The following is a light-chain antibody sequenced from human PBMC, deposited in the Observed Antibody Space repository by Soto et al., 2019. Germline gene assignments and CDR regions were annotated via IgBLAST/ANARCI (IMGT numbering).Light chain of an antibody. CDR3: QQYKNWPL. J-gene: IGKJ5*01. Sequence: DIQMTQSPSTLSGSVGDRVTITCRASQTISICLSWYQQRPGKAPTLLIYKASTLKSGVPSRFSGSGSGTEFTLTISSLQPEDFAVYYCQQYKNWPLLGQGTRLEIK. CDR2: KAS. CDR1: QTISIC. V-gene: IGKV1-5*03.